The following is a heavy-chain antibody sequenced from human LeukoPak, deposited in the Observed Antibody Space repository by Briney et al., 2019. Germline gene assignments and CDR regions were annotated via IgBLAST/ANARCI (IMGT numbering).Heavy chain of an antibody. V-gene: IGHV4-59*01. CDR2: IYYSGST. J-gene: IGHJ4*02. CDR3: ARGGRIAAAGTGYFDY. D-gene: IGHD6-13*01. Sequence: SETLSLTCTVSGGSISSYYWSWIRQPPGKGLEWIGYIYYSGSTNYNPSLKSRVTISVDTSKNQFSLKLSSVTAADTAVYYCARGGRIAAAGTGYFDYWGQGTLVTVSS. CDR1: GGSISSYY.